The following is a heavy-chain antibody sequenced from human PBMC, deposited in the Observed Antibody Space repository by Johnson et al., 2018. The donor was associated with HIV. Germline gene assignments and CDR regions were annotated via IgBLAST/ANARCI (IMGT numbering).Heavy chain of an antibody. CDR2: IKQDGSEK. CDR3: AKDGYRAALDV. Sequence: VQLVESGGGLVQPGGSLRLSCAASGFTFSSYWMSWVRQAPGKGLEWVANIKQDGSEKYYEDSVKGRFTISRDNSKNTLYLQMSSLRPEDTAVHYCAKDGYRAALDVWGQGTMVTVST. D-gene: IGHD5-24*01. J-gene: IGHJ3*01. CDR1: GFTFSSYW. V-gene: IGHV3-7*01.